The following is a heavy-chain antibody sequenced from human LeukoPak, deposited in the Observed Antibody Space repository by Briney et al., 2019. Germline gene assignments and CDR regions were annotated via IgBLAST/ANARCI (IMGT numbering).Heavy chain of an antibody. V-gene: IGHV4-34*01. D-gene: IGHD2-2*01. CDR2: INHSGST. CDR1: GGSFSGYY. CDR3: ARLAAADDAFDI. J-gene: IGHJ3*02. Sequence: SETLSLTCAVYGGSFSGYYWSWIRQPPGKGLEWIGEINHSGSTNYSPSLKSRVTISVDTSKNQFSLKLSSVTAADTAVYYCARLAAADDAFDIWGQGTMVTVSS.